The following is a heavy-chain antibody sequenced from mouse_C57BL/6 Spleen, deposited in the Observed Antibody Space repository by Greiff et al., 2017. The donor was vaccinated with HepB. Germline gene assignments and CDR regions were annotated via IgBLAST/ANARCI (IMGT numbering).Heavy chain of an antibody. CDR3: ASCFLTGAWFAY. J-gene: IGHJ3*01. CDR1: GFNIKNTY. Sequence: VQLKESVAELVRPGASVKLSCTASGFNIKNTYMHWVKQRPEQGLEWIGRIDPANGNTKYAPKFQGKATITADTSSNTAYLQLSSLTSEDTAIYYCASCFLTGAWFAYWGQGTLVTVSA. V-gene: IGHV14-3*01. D-gene: IGHD4-1*01. CDR2: IDPANGNT.